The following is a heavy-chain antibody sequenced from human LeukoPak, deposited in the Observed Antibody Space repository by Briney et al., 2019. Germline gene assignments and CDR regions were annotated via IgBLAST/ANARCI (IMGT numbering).Heavy chain of an antibody. CDR3: ATAPPLAYCGGDCYSVDY. V-gene: IGHV3-48*01. D-gene: IGHD2-21*02. CDR1: GFTFSYYN. J-gene: IGHJ4*02. CDR2: ISISSSSI. Sequence: PGGSLRLSCAASGFTFSYYNMNWVRQAPGKGLEWISYISISSSSIYYADSVKGRFTISRDNAKNSLYLQMNSLRAEDTAVYYCATAPPLAYCGGDCYSVDYWGQGTLVTVSS.